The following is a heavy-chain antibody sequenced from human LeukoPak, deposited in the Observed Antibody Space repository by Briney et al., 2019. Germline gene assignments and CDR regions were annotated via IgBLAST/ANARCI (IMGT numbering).Heavy chain of an antibody. CDR3: ARVPTWHFDL. CDR1: GGSIRSSSYY. Sequence: PSETLSLTCTVSGGSIRSSSYYWGWIRQPPGKGLEWFGSLYYSGSTYYNPSLKSRVTISVDTSKNQFSLKLGSVTAADTAVYYCARVPTWHFDLWGRGTLVTVSS. V-gene: IGHV4-39*07. D-gene: IGHD5-12*01. CDR2: LYYSGST. J-gene: IGHJ2*01.